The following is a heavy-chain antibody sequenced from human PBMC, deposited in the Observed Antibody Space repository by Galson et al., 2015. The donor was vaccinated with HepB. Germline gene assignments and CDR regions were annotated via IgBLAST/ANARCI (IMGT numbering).Heavy chain of an antibody. J-gene: IGHJ6*03. CDR1: GGSFSGYY. V-gene: IGHV4-34*01. CDR3: AIRSCYYGCYYYYYMDV. CDR2: INHSGST. Sequence: ETLSLTCAVYGGSFSGYYWSWIRQPPGKGLEWIGEINHSGSTNYNPSLKSRVTISVDKSKNQFSLKLSSVTAADTAVYYCAIRSCYYGCYYYYYMDVWGKGTTVTVSS. D-gene: IGHD2-15*01.